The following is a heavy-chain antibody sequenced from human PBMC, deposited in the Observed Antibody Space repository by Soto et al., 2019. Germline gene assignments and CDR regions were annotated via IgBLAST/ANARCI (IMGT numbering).Heavy chain of an antibody. CDR1: GGSISSGGYS. D-gene: IGHD2-21*01. CDR3: ARNCGGDCYYGMDV. V-gene: IGHV4-30-2*01. J-gene: IGHJ6*02. Sequence: PSETLSLTCAVSGGSISSGGYSWSWIRQPPGKGLEWIGYIYHSGSTYYNPSLKSRVTISVDRSKNQFSLKLSSVTAADTAVYYCARNCGGDCYYGMDVWGQGTTVTV. CDR2: IYHSGST.